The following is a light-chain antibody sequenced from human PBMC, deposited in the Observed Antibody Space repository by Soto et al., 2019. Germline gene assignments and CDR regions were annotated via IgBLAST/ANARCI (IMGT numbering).Light chain of an antibody. Sequence: QSALTQPASVSGSPGQSITISCTGTSSDVGGYNYVSWYQQHPGKAPKLMIYDASNRPSGVSNRFSGSKSGNTASLTISGLQAEDEADYYCSSYTRSSTWVFGGGTKLTVL. CDR3: SSYTRSSTWV. J-gene: IGLJ3*02. CDR1: SSDVGGYNY. CDR2: DAS. V-gene: IGLV2-14*01.